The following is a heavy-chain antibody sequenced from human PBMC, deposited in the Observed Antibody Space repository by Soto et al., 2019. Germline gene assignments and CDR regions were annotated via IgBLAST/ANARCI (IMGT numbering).Heavy chain of an antibody. V-gene: IGHV3-30-3*01. CDR1: GFTFSSYA. CDR2: ISYDGSNK. CDR3: ARAFPCSSTSCYGSFDY. Sequence: PGGSLRLSCAASGFTFSSYAMHWVRQAPGKGLEWVAVISYDGSNKYYADSVKGRFTISRDNSKNTLYLQMNSLRAEDTAVYYCARAFPCSSTSCYGSFDYWGQGTLVTVSS. D-gene: IGHD2-2*01. J-gene: IGHJ4*02.